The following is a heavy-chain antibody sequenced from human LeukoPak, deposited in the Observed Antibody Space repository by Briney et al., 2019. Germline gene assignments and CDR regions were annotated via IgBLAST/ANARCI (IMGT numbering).Heavy chain of an antibody. CDR2: FDAEDGET. CDR1: GYTLTELS. D-gene: IGHD2-15*01. Sequence: ASVKVSCKVSGYTLTELSMHWVRQAPGKGLEWMGGFDAEDGETIYAQKFQGRVTMTEDTSTDTAYMELSSLRSEDTAVYYCATVLSTPESVVRYFDLWGRGTLVTVSS. V-gene: IGHV1-24*01. CDR3: ATVLSTPESVVRYFDL. J-gene: IGHJ2*01.